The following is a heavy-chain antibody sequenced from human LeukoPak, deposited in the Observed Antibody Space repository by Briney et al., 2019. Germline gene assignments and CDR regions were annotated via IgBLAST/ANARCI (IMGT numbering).Heavy chain of an antibody. V-gene: IGHV3-7*01. CDR1: DFAFSSYW. CDR3: ARGVSSAIDW. CDR2: INGDGRDT. Sequence: PGGSLRLSCAASDFAFSSYWMNWVRQAPGKGLEWVAIINGDGRDTYYVGSVRGRFTISRDNADNSLYLQMHNLRGDDTAVYYCARGVSSAIDWWGQGTLVTVSS. J-gene: IGHJ4*02. D-gene: IGHD3-10*01.